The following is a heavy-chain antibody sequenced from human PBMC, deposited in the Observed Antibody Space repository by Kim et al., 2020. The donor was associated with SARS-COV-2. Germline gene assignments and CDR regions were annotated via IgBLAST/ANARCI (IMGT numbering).Heavy chain of an antibody. D-gene: IGHD6-13*01. Sequence: GGSLRLSCAASGFTFGDYAMHWVRQAPGKGLEWVSGISWNSGSIGYADSVKGRFTISRDNAKNSLYLQMNSLRAEDTALYYCAKDRQPRYSSSWYRRYYYYGMDVWGQGTTVTVSS. CDR2: ISWNSGSI. CDR3: AKDRQPRYSSSWYRRYYYYGMDV. CDR1: GFTFGDYA. J-gene: IGHJ6*02. V-gene: IGHV3-9*01.